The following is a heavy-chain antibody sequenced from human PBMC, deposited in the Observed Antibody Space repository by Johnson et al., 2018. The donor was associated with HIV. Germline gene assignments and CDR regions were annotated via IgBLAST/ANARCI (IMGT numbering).Heavy chain of an antibody. Sequence: HVQLVESGGGVVQPWRSLRLSCVASGFSFSSFAMHWVRQAPGKGLQWVAVMSFDETNSYDSDSVDVKGRFTISRDNSKNTLYLQMNSLRAEDTAFYYCAKDMLPWFGEFPWAFDVFDIWGQGTMVTVSS. J-gene: IGHJ3*02. CDR1: GFSFSSFA. CDR2: MSFDETNS. D-gene: IGHD3-10*01. CDR3: AKDMLPWFGEFPWAFDVFDI. V-gene: IGHV3-30-3*01.